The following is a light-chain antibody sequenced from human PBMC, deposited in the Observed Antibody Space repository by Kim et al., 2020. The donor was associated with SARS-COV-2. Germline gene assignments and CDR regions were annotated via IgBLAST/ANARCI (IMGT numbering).Light chain of an antibody. CDR3: SAWDSSLSTWV. CDR2: RKN. CDR1: SNNVGNEG. J-gene: IGLJ3*02. Sequence: RTATLTCAGNSNNVGNEGAAWLQHHQGHPPKLLSYRKNNRPSGISERISASSSGNTASLTITGLQPEDEADYYCSAWDSSLSTWVFGGGTQLTVL. V-gene: IGLV10-54*01.